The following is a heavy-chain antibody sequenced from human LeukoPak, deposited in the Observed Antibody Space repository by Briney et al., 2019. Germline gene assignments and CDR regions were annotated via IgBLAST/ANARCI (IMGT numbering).Heavy chain of an antibody. CDR2: IYTSGST. Sequence: SETLSLTCTVSGGSISSGSYYWSWIRQPAGKGLGWIGRIYTSGSTNYNPSLKSRVTISVDTSKNQFSLKRSSVTAADTAVYYCAREGTVTNWFDPWGQGTLVTVSS. V-gene: IGHV4-61*02. CDR3: AREGTVTNWFDP. J-gene: IGHJ5*02. D-gene: IGHD4-11*01. CDR1: GGSISSGSYY.